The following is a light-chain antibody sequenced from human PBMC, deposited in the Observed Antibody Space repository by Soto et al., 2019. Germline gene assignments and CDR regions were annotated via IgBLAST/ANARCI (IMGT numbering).Light chain of an antibody. CDR1: SSNIGSNV. CDR3: EAWDVSLNAWV. V-gene: IGLV1-44*01. Sequence: QSVLTQPPSASGTPGQRVTISCSGSSSNIGSNVVNWYQQLPGTAPKLLIYRNDQRPSAFPDRFSGSKSGTSASLAISGLQSEDEDDYYCEAWDVSLNAWVFGGGTKLTVL. J-gene: IGLJ3*02. CDR2: RND.